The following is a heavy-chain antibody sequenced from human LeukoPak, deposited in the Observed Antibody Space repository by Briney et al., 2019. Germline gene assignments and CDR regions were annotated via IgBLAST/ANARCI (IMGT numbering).Heavy chain of an antibody. CDR2: IYYSGST. Sequence: NPSETLSLTCTVSGGSISSSSYYWGWIRQPPGKGLEWIGSIYYSGSTYYNPSLKSRVTISVDTSKNQFSLKLSSVTAADTAVYYCARERGSLSIIWGQGTMVTVSS. CDR1: GGSISSSSYY. CDR3: ARERGSLSII. V-gene: IGHV4-39*07. J-gene: IGHJ3*02. D-gene: IGHD6-6*01.